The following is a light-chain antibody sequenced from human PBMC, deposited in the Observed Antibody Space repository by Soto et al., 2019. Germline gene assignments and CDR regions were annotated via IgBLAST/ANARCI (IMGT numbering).Light chain of an antibody. CDR2: AAS. J-gene: IGKJ4*01. CDR3: QKYNNALLT. V-gene: IGKV1-27*01. CDR1: QAISNN. Sequence: DIKMTQSPSSRSASVGDRVTITCRASQAISNNLAWYQQKPGKVPKLLIYAASTLQSGVPSRFSDSGSGTDFTLTISSLQPEDVATYYCQKYNNALLTFGGGTKVEIK.